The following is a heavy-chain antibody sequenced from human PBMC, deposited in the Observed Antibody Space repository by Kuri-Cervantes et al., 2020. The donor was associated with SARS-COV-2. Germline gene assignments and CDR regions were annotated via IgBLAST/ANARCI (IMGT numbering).Heavy chain of an antibody. D-gene: IGHD2-8*01. Sequence: ASVKVSCKISGYTLTELSIYWVRLAPGKGLEWMGGFDPEDVERVSAQKFQGRVTMTEDTSTDTAYLELRSLRSDDTAVYYCATGLVDARSPLPSHYYGLSVWGQGTTVTVSS. V-gene: IGHV1-24*01. CDR2: FDPEDVER. CDR1: GYTLTELS. CDR3: ATGLVDARSPLPSHYYGLSV. J-gene: IGHJ6*02.